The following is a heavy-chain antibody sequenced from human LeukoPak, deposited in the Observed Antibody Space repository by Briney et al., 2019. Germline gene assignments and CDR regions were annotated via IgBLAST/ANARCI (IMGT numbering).Heavy chain of an antibody. V-gene: IGHV3-48*01. CDR2: ISSSSSTI. D-gene: IGHD2-15*01. Sequence: GGSLRLSCAASGFTFSSYSMNWVRQAPGKGLEWVSYISSSSSTIYYADSVKGRFTISRDNAKNSLYLQMSSLRAEDTAVYYCARGSTTVATDAFDIWGQGTMVTVSS. CDR3: ARGSTTVATDAFDI. CDR1: GFTFSSYS. J-gene: IGHJ3*02.